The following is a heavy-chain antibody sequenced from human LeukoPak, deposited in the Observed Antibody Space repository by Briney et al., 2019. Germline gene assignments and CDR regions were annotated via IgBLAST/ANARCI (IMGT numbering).Heavy chain of an antibody. CDR3: ARDNGDDYYYYGMDV. CDR2: IIPILGIA. V-gene: IGHV1-69*04. D-gene: IGHD4-17*01. Sequence: SVKVSCKASGYTFTSYYMHWVRQAPGQGLEWMGRIIPILGIANYAQKFQGRVTITADKSTSTAYMELSSLRSEDTAVYYCARDNGDDYYYYGMDVWGQGTTVTVSS. CDR1: GYTFTSYY. J-gene: IGHJ6*02.